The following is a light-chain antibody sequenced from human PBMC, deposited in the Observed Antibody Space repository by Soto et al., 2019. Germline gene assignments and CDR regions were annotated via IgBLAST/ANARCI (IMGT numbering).Light chain of an antibody. Sequence: EIVMTQSPATLSVSPGERATLSCRASQSVSSNLAWYQQKPGQAPRLLIYGASTRATGIPARFSGSGSVTEFPLTISSLQSEDFAIYFCQQYNNWPPDRTFGQGTKVEIK. V-gene: IGKV3-15*01. CDR2: GAS. CDR1: QSVSSN. J-gene: IGKJ1*01. CDR3: QQYNNWPPDRT.